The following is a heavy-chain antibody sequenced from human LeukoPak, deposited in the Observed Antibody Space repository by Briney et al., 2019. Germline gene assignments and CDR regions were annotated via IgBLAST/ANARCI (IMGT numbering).Heavy chain of an antibody. J-gene: IGHJ4*02. CDR2: IIPIFGTA. V-gene: IGHV1-69*13. D-gene: IGHD5-24*01. Sequence: SVKVPCKASVRTFISYAISWVRQAPGQGLEWMGGIIPIFGTANYAQKFQGRVTITADESTSTDYMELSSLRSEDTAVYYCAGIRRDGYKPFDYWGQGTLVTVSS. CDR3: AGIRRDGYKPFDY. CDR1: VRTFISYA.